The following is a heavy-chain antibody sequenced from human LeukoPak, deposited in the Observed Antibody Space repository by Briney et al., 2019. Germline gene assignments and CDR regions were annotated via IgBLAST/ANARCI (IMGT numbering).Heavy chain of an antibody. CDR2: ISGSGGST. CDR3: ARDEGAFNYYDSSGYYPEYFQH. D-gene: IGHD3-22*01. V-gene: IGHV3-23*01. Sequence: PGGSLRLSCAASGFTFSSYAMSWVRQAPGKGLEWVSAISGSGGSTYYADSVKGRFTISRDNSKNTLYLQMNSLRAEDTALYYCARDEGAFNYYDSSGYYPEYFQHWGQGTLVTVSS. J-gene: IGHJ1*01. CDR1: GFTFSSYA.